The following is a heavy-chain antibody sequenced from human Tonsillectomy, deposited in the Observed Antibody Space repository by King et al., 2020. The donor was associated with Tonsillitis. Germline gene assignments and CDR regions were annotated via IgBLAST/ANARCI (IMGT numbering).Heavy chain of an antibody. D-gene: IGHD3-10*01. V-gene: IGHV3-21*01. Sequence: VQLVESGGGLVKPGGSLRLSCAASGFTFSSYSMNWVRQAPGKGLEWVSSISSSSSYIYYADSGKGRFTISRDNAKNPLYLQMNSLRAEDTAVYYCARDAPQRYGSGSYYSDFDYWGQGTLVTVSS. CDR3: ARDAPQRYGSGSYYSDFDY. J-gene: IGHJ4*02. CDR1: GFTFSSYS. CDR2: ISSSSSYI.